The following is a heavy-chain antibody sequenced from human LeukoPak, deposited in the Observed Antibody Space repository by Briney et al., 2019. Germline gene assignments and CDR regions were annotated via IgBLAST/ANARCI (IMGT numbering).Heavy chain of an antibody. J-gene: IGHJ4*02. CDR3: AKDRYSSGWYDYFDY. CDR2: ISGSGGST. V-gene: IGHV3-23*01. Sequence: AGGSLRLSCAASGFTFSNFGMHWVRQAPGKGLEWVSAISGSGGSTYYADSVKGRFTISRDNSKNTLYLQMNSLRAEDTAVYYCAKDRYSSGWYDYFDYWGQGTLVTVSS. D-gene: IGHD6-19*01. CDR1: GFTFSNFG.